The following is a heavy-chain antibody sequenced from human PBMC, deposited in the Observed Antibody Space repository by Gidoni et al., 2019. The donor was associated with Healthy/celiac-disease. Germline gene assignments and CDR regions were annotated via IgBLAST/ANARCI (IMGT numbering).Heavy chain of an antibody. Sequence: EVQLVESGGGLVQPGGSLRLSCAASGFTFSSYSMNWVRQAPGKGLEWVSDISSSSSNIYYADSVKGRFTISRDNAKNSLYLQMNSLRDEDTAVYYCARACDFWSGYYYYYGMDVWGQGTTVTVSS. J-gene: IGHJ6*02. CDR2: ISSSSSNI. D-gene: IGHD3-3*01. V-gene: IGHV3-48*02. CDR1: GFTFSSYS. CDR3: ARACDFWSGYYYYYGMDV.